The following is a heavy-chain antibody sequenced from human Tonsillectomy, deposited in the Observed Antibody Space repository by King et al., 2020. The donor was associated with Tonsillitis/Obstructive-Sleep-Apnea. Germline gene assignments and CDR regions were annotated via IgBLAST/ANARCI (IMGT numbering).Heavy chain of an antibody. CDR2: IYSCGST. CDR3: ARDRRYCSSTSCYDYYYYMDV. CDR1: GFTVSSNY. Sequence: VQLVESGGGLIQPGGSLRLSCAASGFTVSSNYMSWVRQAPGKGLEWVSVIYSCGSTYDADSVKGRFTISRDNSKNTLYLQMNSLRAEDTAGYYCARDRRYCSSTSCYDYYYYMDVWGKGTTVTVSS. J-gene: IGHJ6*03. V-gene: IGHV3-53*01. D-gene: IGHD2-2*01.